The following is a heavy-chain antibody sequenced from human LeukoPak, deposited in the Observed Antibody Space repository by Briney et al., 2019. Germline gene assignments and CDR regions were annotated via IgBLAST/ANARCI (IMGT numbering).Heavy chain of an antibody. Sequence: SETLSLTCTVSGDSISGPYWSWVRQPPGKGLEWIGDVYYSGSTHQNPSLKSRVTISVDTSKNQFSLKLRSVTAADTAVYYCARVMGDLASLYHMDVWGKGTTVTVSS. CDR1: GDSISGPY. J-gene: IGHJ6*03. CDR2: VYYSGST. CDR3: ARVMGDLASLYHMDV. V-gene: IGHV4-59*11. D-gene: IGHD3-16*01.